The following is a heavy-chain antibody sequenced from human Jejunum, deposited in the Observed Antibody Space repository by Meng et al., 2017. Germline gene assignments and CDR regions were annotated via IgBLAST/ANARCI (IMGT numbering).Heavy chain of an antibody. V-gene: IGHV3-74*01. CDR3: ARGTTVGGV. CDR1: GFIFSNYG. Sequence: GESLKISYAASGFIFSNYGMNWVRQAPGKGLVWVSRIDSDGGSISYADSVKGRFTISRDNAKNILYLQMNSLRAEDTAVYYCARGTTVGGVWGQGTMVTVSS. J-gene: IGHJ6*02. CDR2: IDSDGGSI. D-gene: IGHD4-23*01.